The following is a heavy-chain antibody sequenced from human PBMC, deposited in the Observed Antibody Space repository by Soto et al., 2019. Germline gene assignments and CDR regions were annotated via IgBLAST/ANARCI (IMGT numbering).Heavy chain of an antibody. CDR1: GGTFGNSA. J-gene: IGHJ6*02. CDR3: ARDKDRQQICGNYYYGMDV. D-gene: IGHD1-26*01. Sequence: QVQLVQSGAEVKKPGSSVTVSCKASGGTFGNSAISWVRQAPGQGLEWMGVIMPIFPTPDYAQKFQGRVTITAEESTSTAYMELTSLGSEDTAVYYGARDKDRQQICGNYYYGMDVGGPGTTVTV. V-gene: IGHV1-69*12. CDR2: IMPIFPTP.